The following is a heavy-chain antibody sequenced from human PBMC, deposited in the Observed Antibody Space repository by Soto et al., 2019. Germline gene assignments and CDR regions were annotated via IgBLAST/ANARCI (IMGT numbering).Heavy chain of an antibody. CDR2: INMDGTTT. CDR1: GFTFSNYW. V-gene: IGHV3-74*01. Sequence: EVQLVESGGGLVQPGGSLRLSCAAPGFTFSNYWMHWIRQAPGEGLVWVSRINMDGTTTNYADSVEGRFTISRDNARNTLWLQMNSLRADDTAVYYCARVAVGAYWFDPWGQGTLVTVSS. D-gene: IGHD1-26*01. CDR3: ARVAVGAYWFDP. J-gene: IGHJ5*02.